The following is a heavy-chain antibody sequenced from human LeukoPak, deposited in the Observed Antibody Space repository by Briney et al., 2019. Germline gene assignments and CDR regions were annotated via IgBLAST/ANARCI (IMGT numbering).Heavy chain of an antibody. Sequence: GESLKISCKGSGYSFTSNWISWVRQMPGKGLEWMGRIDPSDSYTNYSPSFQGHVTISADKSISTAYLQWSSLKASDTAMCYCARQPEGTWFDPWGQGTLVTVSS. CDR3: ARQPEGTWFDP. J-gene: IGHJ5*02. CDR2: IDPSDSYT. V-gene: IGHV5-10-1*01. D-gene: IGHD1-1*01. CDR1: GYSFTSNW.